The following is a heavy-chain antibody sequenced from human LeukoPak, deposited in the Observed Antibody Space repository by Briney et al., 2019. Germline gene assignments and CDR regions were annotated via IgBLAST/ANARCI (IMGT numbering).Heavy chain of an antibody. V-gene: IGHV3-21*01. J-gene: IGHJ4*02. CDR3: ARAGDGYNYYFDH. Sequence: GGSLRLSCAASGFTFSSYSMNWVRQAPGKGLEWVSSISSSSSYIYYADSVKGRFTISRDNAKNSLYLQMNSLRAEDTAVYYCARAGDGYNYYFDHWGQGTLVTVSS. D-gene: IGHD5-24*01. CDR1: GFTFSSYS. CDR2: ISSSSSYI.